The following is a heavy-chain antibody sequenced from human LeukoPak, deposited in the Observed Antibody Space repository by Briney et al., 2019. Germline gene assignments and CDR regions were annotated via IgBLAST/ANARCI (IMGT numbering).Heavy chain of an antibody. CDR2: IYHSGST. V-gene: IGHV4-38-2*01. D-gene: IGHD4-11*01. CDR3: ARHDYSNYVGYYYYYMDL. Sequence: SSETLSLTCAVSGYSISSGYYWGWIRQPPGKGLEWIGSIYHSGSTYYNPSLKSRVTISVDTSKNQFSLKLSSVTAPDTAVYYCARHDYSNYVGYYYYYMDLWRKGTTVTVSS. J-gene: IGHJ6*03. CDR1: GYSISSGYY.